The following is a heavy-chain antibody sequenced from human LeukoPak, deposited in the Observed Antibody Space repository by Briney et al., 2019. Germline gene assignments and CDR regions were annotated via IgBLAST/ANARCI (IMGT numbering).Heavy chain of an antibody. CDR3: ARLGSGWYYFDF. V-gene: IGHV4-39*01. Sequence: PSETLSLTCTVSGDSISSSSNYWGWIRQPPKKGLEWIGSIHYSGSTYYNPSVGGRVTISVDTSKNQFSLKLSSVTAADTAVYYCARLGSGWYYFDFWGQGTLVTVSS. CDR2: IHYSGST. CDR1: GDSISSSSNY. D-gene: IGHD6-19*01. J-gene: IGHJ4*02.